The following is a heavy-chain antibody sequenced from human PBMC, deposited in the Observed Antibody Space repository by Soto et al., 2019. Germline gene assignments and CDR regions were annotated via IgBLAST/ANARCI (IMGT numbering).Heavy chain of an antibody. CDR1: GFTVSGNY. J-gene: IGHJ6*02. D-gene: IGHD6-13*01. V-gene: IGHV3-53*01. Sequence: PGGSLRLSCAASGFTVSGNYMSWVRQAPGKGLEWVSVIYSGGSTYYADSVKGRFTISRDNSKNTLYLQMNSLRAEDTAVYYCAKNGGIAAAVVLADVWGQGTTVTVSS. CDR3: AKNGGIAAAVVLADV. CDR2: IYSGGST.